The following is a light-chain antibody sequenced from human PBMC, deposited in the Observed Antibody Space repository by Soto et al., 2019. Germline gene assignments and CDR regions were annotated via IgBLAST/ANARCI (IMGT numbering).Light chain of an antibody. Sequence: EIVLTQSPGTLSLSPGVRATLSCRASQSVSSSYLAWYQQRPGQAPRLLIYGASNRATGIPDRFSGSRSGTDFTLTISILEPEDWAVYYCQQYGSSPPTFVQVTIVDIK. J-gene: IGKJ1*01. CDR3: QQYGSSPPT. CDR2: GAS. V-gene: IGKV3-20*01. CDR1: QSVSSSY.